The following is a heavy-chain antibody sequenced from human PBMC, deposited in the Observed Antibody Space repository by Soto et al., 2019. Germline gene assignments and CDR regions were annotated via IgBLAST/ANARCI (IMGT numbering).Heavy chain of an antibody. J-gene: IGHJ4*02. Sequence: QLVQSGAEVKKPGASVRVSCKTSGPTFIAYYIHSVRQAPGQGLEWMGWIDPKSGGKTYEQKFLGRVTMTRDKSINTAYMDLKRLTSDDTAVYYCARVSVDVPEWGQGTLITVSS. CDR2: IDPKSGGK. V-gene: IGHV1-2*02. CDR1: GPTFIAYY. CDR3: ARVSVDVPE. D-gene: IGHD5-12*01.